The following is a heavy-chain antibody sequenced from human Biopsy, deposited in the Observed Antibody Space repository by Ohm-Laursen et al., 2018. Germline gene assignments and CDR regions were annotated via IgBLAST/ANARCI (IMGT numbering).Heavy chain of an antibody. CDR1: GDSVTKYY. CDR2: IYYSVMT. V-gene: IGHV4-59*02. J-gene: IGHJ2*01. Sequence: SDTLSLTCTVSGDSVTKYYWSWIRQPPGKGLEWIGHIYYSVMTNYNPSLQSRVTISVDTSKNHFSLRLRSVTPADTAIYYCARDRGFYSDRTVPGYFDLWGRGTLVTVSS. CDR3: ARDRGFYSDRTVPGYFDL. D-gene: IGHD3-22*01.